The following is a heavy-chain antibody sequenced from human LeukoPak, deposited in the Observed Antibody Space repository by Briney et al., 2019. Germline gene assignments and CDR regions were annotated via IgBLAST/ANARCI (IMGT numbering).Heavy chain of an antibody. CDR3: ARGHAADTFDY. Sequence: GGSLRLSCAASGFTFDDYGISWVRQAPGKGLEWVSGINWNGGSTGYADSVKSRFTISRDNAKNSLYLQMNSLRAEDTALYYCARGHAADTFDYWGQGTLVTVSS. CDR1: GFTFDDYG. V-gene: IGHV3-20*04. CDR2: INWNGGST. J-gene: IGHJ4*02.